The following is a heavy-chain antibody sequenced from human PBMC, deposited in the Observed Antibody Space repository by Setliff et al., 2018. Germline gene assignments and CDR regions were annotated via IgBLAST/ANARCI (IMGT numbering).Heavy chain of an antibody. CDR3: ARESATIGEFPLYYFDK. CDR2: IYTSWST. CDR1: DDSISSRHYH. D-gene: IGHD3-10*01. J-gene: IGHJ4*02. Sequence: SETLSLTCTVSDDSISSRHYHWSWIRQPAGKGLEWLGQIYTSWSTNYNPSLKSRVTISLDTSKNQFSLRLSSVTAADAAVYFCARESATIGEFPLYYFDKWGQGIPVTVS. V-gene: IGHV4-61*09.